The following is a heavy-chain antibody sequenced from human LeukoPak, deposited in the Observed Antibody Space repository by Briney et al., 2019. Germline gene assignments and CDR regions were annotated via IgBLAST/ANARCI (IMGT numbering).Heavy chain of an antibody. CDR3: ARQGGWYLLRWFDP. V-gene: IGHV4-34*01. CDR2: ISHSGST. CDR1: GGSFSGYY. Sequence: SETLSLTCAVYGGSFSGYYWSWIRQPPGKGLEWIGEISHSGSTNYNPSLKSRVTISVDTSKNQFSLKLSSVTAADTAVYYCARQGGWYLLRWFDPWGQGTLVTVSS. J-gene: IGHJ5*02. D-gene: IGHD6-19*01.